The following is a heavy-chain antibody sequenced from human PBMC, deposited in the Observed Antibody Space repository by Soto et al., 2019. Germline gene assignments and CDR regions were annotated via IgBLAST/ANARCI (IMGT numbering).Heavy chain of an antibody. Sequence: QVQLVQSGAEVKKPGASVKVSCKASGYTFIGYYMHWVRQAPGQGLEWMGWINPNSGGTNYARKFRDWVNLTRDTSISTAYMELNRLRADDTAVYYCARAYYDFWSGYEYWGQGTLVTVSS. CDR3: ARAYYDFWSGYEY. CDR2: INPNSGGT. V-gene: IGHV1-2*04. CDR1: GYTFIGYY. J-gene: IGHJ4*02. D-gene: IGHD3-3*01.